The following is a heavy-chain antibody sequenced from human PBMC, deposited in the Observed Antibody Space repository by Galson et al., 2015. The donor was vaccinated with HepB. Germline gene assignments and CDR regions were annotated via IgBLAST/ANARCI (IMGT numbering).Heavy chain of an antibody. CDR1: GFTFSSYA. D-gene: IGHD3-10*01. V-gene: IGHV3-30*04. CDR3: ARAHDGSGRYGMDV. J-gene: IGHJ6*02. Sequence: SLRLSCAASGFTFSSYAMHWVRQAPGKGLEWVAVISYDGSNKYYADSVKGRFTISRDNSKNTLYLQMNSLRAEDTAVYYCARAHDGSGRYGMDVWGQGTTVTVSS. CDR2: ISYDGSNK.